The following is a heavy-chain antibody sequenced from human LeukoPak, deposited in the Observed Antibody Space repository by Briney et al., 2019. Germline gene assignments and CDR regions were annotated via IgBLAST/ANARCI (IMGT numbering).Heavy chain of an antibody. J-gene: IGHJ4*02. V-gene: IGHV3-23*01. CDR1: GFTFSSYA. D-gene: IGHD3-16*01. CDR3: ARRGGVVTYYFDY. CDR2: ISGSGGST. Sequence: PGGSLRLSCAASGFTFSSYAMSWVRQAPGKGLEWVSAISGSGGSTYYADSVKGRFTISRDNSKNTLYLQMNSLRAEDTAVYYCARRGGVVTYYFDYWGQGTLVTVSS.